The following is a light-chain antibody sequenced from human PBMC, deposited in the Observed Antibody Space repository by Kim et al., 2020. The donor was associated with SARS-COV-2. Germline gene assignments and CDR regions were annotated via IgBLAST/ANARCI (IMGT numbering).Light chain of an antibody. V-gene: IGLV3-21*04. CDR2: YNS. CDR1: NIGSKS. J-gene: IGLJ2*01. CDR3: QVWDSSSDRVV. Sequence: APGKTARITCGENNIGSKSVHWYQRKPGQAPVLVIYYNSDRPSGIPERFSGSNSGNTATLTISRVEAGDEADYYCQVWDSSSDRVVFGGGTQLTVL.